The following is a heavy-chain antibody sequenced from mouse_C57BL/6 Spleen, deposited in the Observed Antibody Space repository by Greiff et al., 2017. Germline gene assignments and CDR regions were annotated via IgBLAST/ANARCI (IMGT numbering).Heavy chain of an antibody. Sequence: QVQLQQSGPELVKPGASVKISCKASGYSFTSYYIHWVKQRPGQGLEWIGWIYPGSGNTKYNEKFKGKATLTADTSSSTAYMQLSSLTSEDSAVYYCARSSNYEDYAMDYWGQGTSVTVSS. CDR3: ARSSNYEDYAMDY. CDR2: IYPGSGNT. J-gene: IGHJ4*01. CDR1: GYSFTSYY. D-gene: IGHD2-5*01. V-gene: IGHV1-66*01.